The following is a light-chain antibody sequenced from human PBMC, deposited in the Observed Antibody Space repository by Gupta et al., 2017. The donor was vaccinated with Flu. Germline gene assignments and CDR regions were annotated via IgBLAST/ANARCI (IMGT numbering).Light chain of an antibody. Sequence: ETVMTQSPLALSVTPGEAASISCRSSQSLLHVNGYNYLDWYLQKPGRPPQLLNYLASKRAPGVPEPSSGSRSGSIFALKISRAEVEDVGIYYCIEALPTPPTFGQGTKVEIK. CDR3: IEALPTPPT. J-gene: IGKJ1*01. CDR1: QSLLHVNGYNY. V-gene: IGKV2-28*01. CDR2: LAS.